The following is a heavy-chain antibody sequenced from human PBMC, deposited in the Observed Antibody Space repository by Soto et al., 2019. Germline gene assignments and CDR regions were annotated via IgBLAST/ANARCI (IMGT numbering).Heavy chain of an antibody. CDR2: IYHSGST. Sequence: SETLSLTCAVSGGSISCGGHSWSWIRQPPGKGLEWIGYIYHSGSTYYNPSLKSRVTISVDRTKNQFSLKLSAVTAADTAVYYCARVPGPWRQGTLVTASS. J-gene: IGHJ5*02. CDR3: ARVPGP. V-gene: IGHV4-30-2*01. CDR1: GGSISCGGHS.